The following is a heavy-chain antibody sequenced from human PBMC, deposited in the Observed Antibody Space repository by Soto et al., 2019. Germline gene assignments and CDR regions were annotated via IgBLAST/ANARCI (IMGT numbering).Heavy chain of an antibody. V-gene: IGHV3-33*01. D-gene: IGHD6-6*01. J-gene: IGHJ4*02. CDR3: VGSNRSSGSSGWGGGFDY. Sequence: QVQLVESGGGVVQPGGSLRLSCATSGFTFSDSGMHWVRQAPGKGLEWVAVIWSDGSDKSYADSVEGRFTISRDNSKNKLYLQLNSLRAGDTAVYYCVGSNRSSGSSGWGGGFDYWGQGTLVTVSS. CDR2: IWSDGSDK. CDR1: GFTFSDSG.